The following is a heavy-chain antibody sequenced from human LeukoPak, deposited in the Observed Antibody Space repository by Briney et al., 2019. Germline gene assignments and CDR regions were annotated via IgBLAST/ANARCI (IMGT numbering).Heavy chain of an antibody. CDR1: GFTFSAYA. Sequence: GRSLRLSCAASGFTFSAYAMHWVRQAPGKGLEWVAVISYDGSNKYYADSVKGRFTISGDKSKDTLYLQMNSLRPEDTAVYYCARGPGPIAGAKNPFDIWGQGTMVTV. J-gene: IGHJ3*02. CDR3: ARGPGPIAGAKNPFDI. CDR2: ISYDGSNK. V-gene: IGHV3-30*01. D-gene: IGHD1-26*01.